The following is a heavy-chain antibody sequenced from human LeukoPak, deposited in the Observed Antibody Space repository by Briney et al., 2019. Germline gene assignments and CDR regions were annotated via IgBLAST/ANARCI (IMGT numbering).Heavy chain of an antibody. Sequence: QPGGSLSLFCAACGLTLHSYAMTGLRQAPGQGLECVSSISCRWTNTYFADSVKRRFTISRDNSKGPLYLHMNSLRDEDTAIHYCAPDRGYNYPFRYFDHWGQGTLVTVSP. CDR2: ISCRWTNT. CDR3: APDRGYNYPFRYFDH. V-gene: IGHV3-23*01. D-gene: IGHD5-24*01. CDR1: GLTLHSYA. J-gene: IGHJ4*02.